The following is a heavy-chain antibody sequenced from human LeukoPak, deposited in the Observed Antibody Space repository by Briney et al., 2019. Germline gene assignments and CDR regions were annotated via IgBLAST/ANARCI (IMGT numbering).Heavy chain of an antibody. CDR1: GFTVSSNY. Sequence: TGGSLRLSCAASGFTVSSNYMSWVRQAPGKGLEWVSVIYSGGSTYYADSVKGRFTISRDNSKNTLYLQMNSLRAEDTAVYYCASYDFWSGYYTDCWGQGTLVTVSS. V-gene: IGHV3-66*02. D-gene: IGHD3-3*01. CDR3: ASYDFWSGYYTDC. J-gene: IGHJ4*02. CDR2: IYSGGST.